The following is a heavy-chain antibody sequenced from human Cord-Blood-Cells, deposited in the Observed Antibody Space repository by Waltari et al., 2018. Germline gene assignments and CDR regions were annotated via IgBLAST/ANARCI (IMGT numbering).Heavy chain of an antibody. CDR1: GYSFTRYW. V-gene: IGHV5-51*01. D-gene: IGHD7-27*01. CDR3: ARQSLHWGASIDY. J-gene: IGHJ4*02. Sequence: EVQLAQSGAEVKKPGESLKNFCKGSGYSFTRYWYGCVRQMPVKGLEWMGFIYPCDSDTRYSPSFQGQVTISADKSISTAYLQWSSLKASDTAMYYCARQSLHWGASIDYWGQGTLVTVSS. CDR2: IYPCDSDT.